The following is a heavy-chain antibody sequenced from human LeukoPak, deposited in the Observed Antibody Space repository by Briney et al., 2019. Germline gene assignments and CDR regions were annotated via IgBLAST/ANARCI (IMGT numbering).Heavy chain of an antibody. J-gene: IGHJ3*01. V-gene: IGHV4-59*02. CDR3: ARAPMAITTSAFPDAFDF. CDR2: VSYSGGT. Sequence: SETLSLTCTVSGGSVSGHYWSWIRQTPGKGLEWIGYVSYSGGTNYNPSLKRRVSISLDTSKNQFSLQLSSPAAADPAVYYCARAPMAITTSAFPDAFDFWGQGTMVTVSS. D-gene: IGHD5-12*01. CDR1: GGSVSGHY.